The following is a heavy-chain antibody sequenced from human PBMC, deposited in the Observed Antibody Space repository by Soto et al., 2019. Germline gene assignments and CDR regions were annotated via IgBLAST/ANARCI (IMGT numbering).Heavy chain of an antibody. CDR2: MSGSGGST. CDR3: AKASGRSWPYYFDS. V-gene: IGHV3-23*01. D-gene: IGHD6-13*01. Sequence: EVQMLESGGGLVQPGGLLRLSCAASGFSFSSYVMSWVRQAQGKGLEWVSAMSGSGGSTYYPDSVKGRFTISRDNSENTLYLQMNSLRAEDTAVYYCAKASGRSWPYYFDSWGQGTLVTVSS. CDR1: GFSFSSYV. J-gene: IGHJ4*02.